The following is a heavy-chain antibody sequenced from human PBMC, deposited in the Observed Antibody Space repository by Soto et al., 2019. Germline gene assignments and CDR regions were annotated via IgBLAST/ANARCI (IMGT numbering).Heavy chain of an antibody. J-gene: IGHJ6*02. CDR2: INAGNGNT. Sequence: QVQLVQSGAEEKKPGASVNVSCKASGYTFTSYAMHWVRQAPGQRLEWMGWINAGNGNTKYSQKFQGRVTITRDTSASTAYMELSSLRSEDTAVYYCASEAIAAAAVYGMDVWGQGTTVTVSS. D-gene: IGHD6-13*01. CDR1: GYTFTSYA. V-gene: IGHV1-3*05. CDR3: ASEAIAAAAVYGMDV.